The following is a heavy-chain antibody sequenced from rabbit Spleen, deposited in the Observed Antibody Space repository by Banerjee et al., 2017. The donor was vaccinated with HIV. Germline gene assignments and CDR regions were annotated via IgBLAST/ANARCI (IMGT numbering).Heavy chain of an antibody. CDR2: IYTASSDST. V-gene: IGHV1S40*01. D-gene: IGHD4-1*01. Sequence: QSLEESGGGLVQPEGSLTLTCTASGFSFGSGYDMCWVRQAPGKGLEWIACIYTASSDSTGYATWAKGRFTISKTSATTVTLQMTSLTVADTATYFCARDLAGVIGWNLKLWGPGTLVTVS. J-gene: IGHJ6*01. CDR1: GFSFGSGYD. CDR3: ARDLAGVIGWNLKL.